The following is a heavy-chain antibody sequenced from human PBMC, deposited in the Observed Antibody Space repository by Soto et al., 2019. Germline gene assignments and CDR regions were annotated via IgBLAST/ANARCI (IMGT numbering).Heavy chain of an antibody. J-gene: IGHJ4*02. CDR2: ISGSGGST. V-gene: IGHV3-23*01. CDR3: AKDAQQWTQVGYYFDY. Sequence: LRLSFAASGFTFSSYAMSWVRQAPGKGLGWVSAISGSGGSTYYADSVKGRFTISRDNSKNTLYLQMNSLRAEDTAVYYCAKDAQQWTQVGYYFDYWGQGTLVTVTS. D-gene: IGHD6-19*01. CDR1: GFTFSSYA.